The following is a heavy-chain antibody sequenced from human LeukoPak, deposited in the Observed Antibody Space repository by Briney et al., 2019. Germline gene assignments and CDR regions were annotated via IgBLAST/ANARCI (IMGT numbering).Heavy chain of an antibody. CDR2: INSDGSST. V-gene: IGHV3-74*01. Sequence: GGSLRLSCAASGFTSSSYWTHWVRQAPGQGLVWVSRINSDGSSTSYAHSVKGRFTISRDNAKNTLYRQINNLRAEDTAVYYCAREAFRGIRTFDYWGQGTLVTVSS. D-gene: IGHD3-10*01. J-gene: IGHJ4*02. CDR1: GFTSSSYW. CDR3: AREAFRGIRTFDY.